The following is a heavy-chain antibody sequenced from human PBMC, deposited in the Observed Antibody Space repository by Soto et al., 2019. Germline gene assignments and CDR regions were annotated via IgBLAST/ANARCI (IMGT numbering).Heavy chain of an antibody. CDR2: ISPDGSST. D-gene: IGHD4-17*01. CDR1: GFTFSNYW. V-gene: IGHV3-74*01. CDR3: TTGVPKGYGDSWYYFDY. Sequence: EVQLVESGGDFVQPGGSLRLSCVASGFTFSNYWMHWVRQAPGKGLVWVSRISPDGSSTNYADSVRGRFTISRDNAENTVYLQMNSLRAEDTAVYYCTTGVPKGYGDSWYYFDYCGQGTLVTVSS. J-gene: IGHJ4*02.